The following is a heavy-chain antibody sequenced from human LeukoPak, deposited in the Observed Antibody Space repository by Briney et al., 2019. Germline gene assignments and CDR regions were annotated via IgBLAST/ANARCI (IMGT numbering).Heavy chain of an antibody. Sequence: GGSLRLSCAASGFTFSSYSMNWVRQAPGKGLEWVSSISCSSSYIYYADSVKGRFTISRDNAKNSLYLQMNSLRAEDTAVYYCARDDPIAAADLDYWGQGTLVTVSS. CDR3: ARDDPIAAADLDY. V-gene: IGHV3-21*01. D-gene: IGHD6-13*01. J-gene: IGHJ4*02. CDR1: GFTFSSYS. CDR2: ISCSSSYI.